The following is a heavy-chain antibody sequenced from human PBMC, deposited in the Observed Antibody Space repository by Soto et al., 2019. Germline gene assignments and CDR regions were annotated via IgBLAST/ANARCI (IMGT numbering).Heavy chain of an antibody. J-gene: IGHJ4*02. CDR3: AIGYCSGGSCLYFAY. CDR2: IKQDGSEP. Sequence: EVQLVESGGGLVQPGGSLRLSCAASGFTFSSYWMSWVRQAPGKGLEWVANIKQDGSEPYYVDSVKGRFTISRDNSKNSLYLQMNSLRAEDTAVYYCAIGYCSGGSCLYFAYWGQGPLVTVSS. CDR1: GFTFSSYW. V-gene: IGHV3-7*01. D-gene: IGHD2-15*01.